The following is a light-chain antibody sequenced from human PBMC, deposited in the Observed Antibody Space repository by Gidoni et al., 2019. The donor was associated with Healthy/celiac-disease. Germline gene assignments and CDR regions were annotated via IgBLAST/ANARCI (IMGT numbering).Light chain of an antibody. CDR3: QQYDNLPMYT. CDR1: QDISNY. J-gene: IGKJ2*01. CDR2: DAS. Sequence: DTQMTQSPSSLSASVGDRVTITCQASQDISNYLNWYQQKPGKAPKHLIYDASNLETGVPSRFSGSGSGTDFTFTISSMQPEDIATYYCQQYDNLPMYTFXQXTKLEIK. V-gene: IGKV1-33*01.